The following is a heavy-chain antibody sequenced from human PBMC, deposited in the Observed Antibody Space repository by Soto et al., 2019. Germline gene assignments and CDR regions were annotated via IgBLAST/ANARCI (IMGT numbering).Heavy chain of an antibody. Sequence: EVQLVESGGGLVQPGGSLRLSCGASGFTFSSYWMSWVRQAPGKGLEWVANINEDGSEKHYVDSVKGRFTISRDNAKNSLYLQMSSLRVDDTAVYYCAKGRHLDDWGQGTLVTISS. V-gene: IGHV3-7*01. CDR2: INEDGSEK. CDR3: AKGRHLDD. J-gene: IGHJ4*02. CDR1: GFTFSSYW.